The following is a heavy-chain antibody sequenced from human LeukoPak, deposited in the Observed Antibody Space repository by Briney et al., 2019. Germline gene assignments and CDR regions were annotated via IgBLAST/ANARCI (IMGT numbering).Heavy chain of an antibody. CDR1: GFTFSSYG. D-gene: IGHD6-19*01. CDR2: IWYDGSNK. CDR3: ARAGDSSGPDYFDY. V-gene: IGHV3-33*01. Sequence: PGGSLRLSCAASGFTFSSYGMHWVRQAPGKGLEWVAVIWYDGSNKYYADSVKGRFTISRDNSKNTLYLQMNSLRAEDTAVYYCARAGDSSGPDYFDYWGQGTLVTVSS. J-gene: IGHJ4*02.